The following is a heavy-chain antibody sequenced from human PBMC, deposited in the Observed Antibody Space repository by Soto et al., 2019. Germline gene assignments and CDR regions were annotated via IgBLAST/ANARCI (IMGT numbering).Heavy chain of an antibody. V-gene: IGHV3-30*18. Sequence: PWGSRRLPWAASGFTFSSYRMHCVRRAPGKGVEWGAVISYDGSNKYYADSVKGRFTISRDNSKNTLYLQMNSLRAEDTAVYYCAKVAEYSSSNYYYGMDVWGQGTTVTVSS. CDR2: ISYDGSNK. CDR1: GFTFSSYR. J-gene: IGHJ6*02. D-gene: IGHD6-6*01. CDR3: AKVAEYSSSNYYYGMDV.